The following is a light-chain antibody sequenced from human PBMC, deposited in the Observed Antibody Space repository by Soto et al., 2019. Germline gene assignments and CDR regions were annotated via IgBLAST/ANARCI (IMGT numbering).Light chain of an antibody. J-gene: IGLJ3*02. CDR1: SNDIGGYNY. CDR2: EVY. Sequence: QSVLTQPASVSGSPGQSITFSCTGTSNDIGGYNYVSWFQHHPDKAPKLIIYEVYDRPSGVSNRFSGSKSGNTASLTISGLQPEDEADYYCSSYTTTHTRVFGGGTKLTVL. CDR3: SSYTTTHTRV. V-gene: IGLV2-14*01.